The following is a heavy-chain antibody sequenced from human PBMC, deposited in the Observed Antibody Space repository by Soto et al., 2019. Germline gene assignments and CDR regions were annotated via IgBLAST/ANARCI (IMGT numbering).Heavy chain of an antibody. Sequence: ASVKVSCKSSGYTFTSYGISWVRQAPGQGLEWMGWISAYNGNTNYAQKLQGRVTMTTDTSMSTAYMELRSLISDDTAVYYCARDGFSSTSCLQVYYYYGIDVWGQGTTVTVSS. CDR3: ARDGFSSTSCLQVYYYYGIDV. V-gene: IGHV1-18*01. CDR2: ISAYNGNT. CDR1: GYTFTSYG. D-gene: IGHD2-2*01. J-gene: IGHJ6*02.